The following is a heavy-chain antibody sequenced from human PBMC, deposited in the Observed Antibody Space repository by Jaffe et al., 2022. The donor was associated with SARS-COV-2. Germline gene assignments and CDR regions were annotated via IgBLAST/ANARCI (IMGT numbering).Heavy chain of an antibody. D-gene: IGHD2-21*02. J-gene: IGHJ6*02. CDR3: ARDMRVVTATAYYYYYGMDV. Sequence: EVQLVESGGGLVQPGGSLRLSCAASGFTFSSYSMNWVRQAPGKGLEWVSYISSSSSTIYYADSVKGRFTISRDNAKNSLYLQMNSLRDEDTAVYYCARDMRVVTATAYYYYYGMDVWGQGTTVTVSS. CDR1: GFTFSSYS. V-gene: IGHV3-48*02. CDR2: ISSSSSTI.